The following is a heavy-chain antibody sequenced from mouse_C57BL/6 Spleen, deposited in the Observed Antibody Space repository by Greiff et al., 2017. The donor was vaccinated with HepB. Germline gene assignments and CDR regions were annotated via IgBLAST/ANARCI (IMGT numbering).Heavy chain of an antibody. CDR1: GYTFTDYY. Sequence: QVQLQQSGAELVRPGASVKLSCKASGYTFTDYYINWVKQRPGQGLEWIARIYPGSGNTYYNEKFKGKATLTAEKSSSTAYMQLSSLTSEDSAVYFCAREEDYGSSYGFDYWGQGTTLTVSS. CDR3: AREEDYGSSYGFDY. D-gene: IGHD1-1*01. V-gene: IGHV1-76*01. J-gene: IGHJ2*01. CDR2: IYPGSGNT.